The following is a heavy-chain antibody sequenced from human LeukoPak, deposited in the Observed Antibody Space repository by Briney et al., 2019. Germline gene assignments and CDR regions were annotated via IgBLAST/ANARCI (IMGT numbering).Heavy chain of an antibody. CDR3: ARLSVIVGAALEYYYYYMDV. Sequence: SETLSLTCNVSGGSINSYHWSWIRQPPGKGLEWIGYIYYSGSSNYNPSLKSRVTISADKSKNQVSLRLTSVTAADTAVYYCARLSVIVGAALEYYYYYMDVWGQGTTVTVSS. J-gene: IGHJ6*03. CDR2: IYYSGSS. CDR1: GGSINSYH. V-gene: IGHV4-59*12. D-gene: IGHD1-26*01.